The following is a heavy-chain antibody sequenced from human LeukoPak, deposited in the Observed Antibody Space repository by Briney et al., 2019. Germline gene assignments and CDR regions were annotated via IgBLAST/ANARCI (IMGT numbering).Heavy chain of an antibody. V-gene: IGHV3-11*06. J-gene: IGHJ4*02. Sequence: PGGSLRLSCAASGFTLSDYYMSWIRQAPGKGLEWVSYISSSSSYTNYADSVKGRFTISRDNAKNSLYLQMNSLKAEDTAVYYCARARDYFDYWGQGTLVTVSS. CDR3: ARARDYFDY. CDR2: ISSSSSYT. D-gene: IGHD2-21*01. CDR1: GFTLSDYY.